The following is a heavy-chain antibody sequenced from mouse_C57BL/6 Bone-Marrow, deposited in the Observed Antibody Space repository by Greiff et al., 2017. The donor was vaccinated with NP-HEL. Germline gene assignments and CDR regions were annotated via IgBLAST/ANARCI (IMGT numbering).Heavy chain of an antibody. Sequence: QVTLKESGPGILQPSQTLSLTCSFSGFSLSTFGMGVGWIRQPSGKGLEWLAHIWWDDDKYYNPVLTSRPTISKYTSKNQVFLKIANVDTADTATYYCARIRDYYGSSYTFAYWGQGTLVTVSA. CDR2: IWWDDDK. CDR1: GFSLSTFGMG. D-gene: IGHD1-1*01. J-gene: IGHJ3*01. V-gene: IGHV8-8*01. CDR3: ARIRDYYGSSYTFAY.